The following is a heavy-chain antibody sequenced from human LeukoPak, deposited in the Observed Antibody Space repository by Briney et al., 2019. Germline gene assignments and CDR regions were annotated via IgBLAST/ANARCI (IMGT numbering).Heavy chain of an antibody. V-gene: IGHV4-39*01. CDR1: GGSISSSSYY. CDR2: IYYSGST. Sequence: NTSETLSLTCTVSGGSISSSSYYWGWIRPPPGKGLEWIGSIYYSGSTNYNPSLKSRVTISVDTSKNQFSLKLSSVTAADTAVYYCARLSSGDTSFYYYYYYMDVWGKGTTVTVSS. CDR3: ARLSSGDTSFYYYYYYMDV. D-gene: IGHD1-26*01. J-gene: IGHJ6*03.